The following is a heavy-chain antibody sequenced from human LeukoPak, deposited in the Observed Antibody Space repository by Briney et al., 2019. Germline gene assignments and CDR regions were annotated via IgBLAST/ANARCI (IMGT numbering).Heavy chain of an antibody. D-gene: IGHD2-15*01. CDR3: AKATYCSGGSCYPGRFDY. CDR1: GFTFSSYA. J-gene: IGHJ4*02. Sequence: GGSLRLSCAASGFTFSSYAMSWVRQAPGKGLEWVSAISGSGGSTYYAESVKGRFTISRDNSKNTLYLQMNSLRAEDTAVYYCAKATYCSGGSCYPGRFDYWGQGTLVTVSS. CDR2: ISGSGGST. V-gene: IGHV3-23*01.